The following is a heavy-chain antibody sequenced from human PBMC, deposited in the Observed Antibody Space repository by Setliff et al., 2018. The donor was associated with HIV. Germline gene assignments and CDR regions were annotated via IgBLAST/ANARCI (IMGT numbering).Heavy chain of an antibody. V-gene: IGHV1-46*01. Sequence: GASVKVSCKASGYTFTSYYLHWVRQAPGQGLEWMRMINPSGGSASYAQKFQGRVTMSRDTSTSTVYMELSSLRSEDTAVYYCARDYFDSSAYHYGFGAFDIWGQGTMVTVSS. J-gene: IGHJ3*02. D-gene: IGHD3-22*01. CDR3: ARDYFDSSAYHYGFGAFDI. CDR2: INPSGGSA. CDR1: GYTFTSYY.